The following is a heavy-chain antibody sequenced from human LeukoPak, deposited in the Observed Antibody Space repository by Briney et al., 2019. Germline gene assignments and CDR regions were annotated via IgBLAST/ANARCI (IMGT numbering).Heavy chain of an antibody. J-gene: IGHJ4*02. D-gene: IGHD3-22*01. Sequence: PSETLSLTCTVSGGSLSSYYWSWIRQPPGKGLEWIGYIYYSGSTNYNPSLKSRVTISVDTSKNQFSLKLSSVTAADTAVYYCARGRYDYYDSSGYFDYWGQGTLVTVSS. CDR2: IYYSGST. CDR3: ARGRYDYYDSSGYFDY. V-gene: IGHV4-59*01. CDR1: GGSLSSYY.